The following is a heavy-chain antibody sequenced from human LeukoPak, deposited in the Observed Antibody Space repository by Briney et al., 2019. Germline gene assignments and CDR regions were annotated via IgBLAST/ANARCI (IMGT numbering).Heavy chain of an antibody. D-gene: IGHD6-13*01. CDR1: GFTFSSYA. J-gene: IGHJ4*02. CDR2: ISGSGGST. Sequence: QAGGSLRLSCAASGFTFSSYAMGWVRQAPGKGLEWVSAISGSGGSTYYADSVKGRFTISRDNSKNTLYLQMNSLRAEDTAVYYCAPAGIFSSFDYWGQGTLATVSS. V-gene: IGHV3-23*01. CDR3: APAGIFSSFDY.